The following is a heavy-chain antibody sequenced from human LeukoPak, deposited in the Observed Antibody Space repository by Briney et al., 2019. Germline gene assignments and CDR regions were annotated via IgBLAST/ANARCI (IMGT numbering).Heavy chain of an antibody. V-gene: IGHV3-30-3*01. Sequence: GGSLRLSCAVSGFTFSRYAMHWARQAPGKGLEWVAVISYNGNDKYNADSVKGRFTISRDNSKNTLYLQMNSLRAEDTAMYYCARDRDLGAAAYCFDYWGRGTLVTVSS. D-gene: IGHD6-13*01. CDR3: ARDRDLGAAAYCFDY. CDR1: GFTFSRYA. J-gene: IGHJ4*02. CDR2: ISYNGNDK.